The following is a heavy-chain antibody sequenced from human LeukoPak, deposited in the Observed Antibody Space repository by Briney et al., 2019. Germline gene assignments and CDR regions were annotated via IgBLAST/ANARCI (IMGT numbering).Heavy chain of an antibody. CDR3: ARHSDRYSCGIFDY. Sequence: GGSLRLSCAASGFTFSDYYMSWIRQAPGKGLEWVSYISSSSSYTNYADSVKGRFTISRDNAKNSLYLQMNSLRAEDTAVYYCARHSDRYSCGIFDYWGQGTLVTVSS. J-gene: IGHJ4*02. D-gene: IGHD5-18*01. CDR2: ISSSSSYT. V-gene: IGHV3-11*06. CDR1: GFTFSDYY.